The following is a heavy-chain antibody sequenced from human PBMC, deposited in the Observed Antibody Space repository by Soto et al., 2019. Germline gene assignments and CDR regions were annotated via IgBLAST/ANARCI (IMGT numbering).Heavy chain of an antibody. CDR2: LYSDGST. CDR3: ATEYCTDGSSGGFDY. CDR1: GFTVSNNY. J-gene: IGHJ4*02. D-gene: IGHD2-8*01. V-gene: IGHV3-53*01. Sequence: PGGSLRLSCAASGFTVSNNYMSWVRQSPGKGLESVSVLYSDGSTNYADSVKGRFTISRDNPKNTLYLQMNSLRVEDTAVYYCATEYCTDGSSGGFDYWGQGALITVS.